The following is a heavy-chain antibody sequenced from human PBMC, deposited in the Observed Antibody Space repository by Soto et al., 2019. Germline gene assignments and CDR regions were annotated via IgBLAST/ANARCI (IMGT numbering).Heavy chain of an antibody. CDR1: GYIFTGYY. CDR3: ARDQGVTSELFNY. CDR2: INPNSGGT. Sequence: ASVKVSCKASGYIFTGYYIHWVRQAPGQGLEWMGWINPNSGGTDYAQKFQGRVTMTRDTSISTVYMELNRLRSDDTAVYYCARDQGVTSELFNYWGHGSLVTVSS. J-gene: IGHJ4*01. V-gene: IGHV1-2*02. D-gene: IGHD3-10*01.